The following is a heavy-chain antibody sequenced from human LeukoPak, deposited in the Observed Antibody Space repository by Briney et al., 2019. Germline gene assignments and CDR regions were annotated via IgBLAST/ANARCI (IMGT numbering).Heavy chain of an antibody. J-gene: IGHJ4*02. CDR3: TRVRGSSSWYNTNNFDY. CDR2: IKQDRSEK. V-gene: IGHV3-7*01. D-gene: IGHD6-13*01. CDR1: GFTFSSYW. Sequence: GGSLRLSCAASGFTFSSYWMSWVRQAPGKGLEWVANIKQDRSEKYYVNSVKGLFTISRDNAKNSLYLQMNSLRAEDTAVYYCTRVRGSSSWYNTNNFDYWGQGTLVTVS.